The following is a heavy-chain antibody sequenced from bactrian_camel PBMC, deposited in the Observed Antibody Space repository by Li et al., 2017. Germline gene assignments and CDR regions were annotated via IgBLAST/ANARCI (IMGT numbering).Heavy chain of an antibody. Sequence: QVQLVESGGGSVQPGGSLRLSCAASGYTYSSICMGWLRQVPGKEREGVAAMDIDVDPAYAESAKGRFFIFEDRGKNTLYLQMNSLKPDDTAMYYCAADPDWALKLVRGIAPFDFEHWGQGTQVTVSS. D-gene: IGHD2*01. CDR2: MDIDVDP. J-gene: IGHJ4*01. V-gene: IGHV3S53*01. CDR1: GYTYSSIC. CDR3: AADPDWALKLVRGIAPFDFEH.